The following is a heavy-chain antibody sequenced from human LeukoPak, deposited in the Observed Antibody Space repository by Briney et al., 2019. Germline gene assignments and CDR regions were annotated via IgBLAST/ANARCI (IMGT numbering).Heavy chain of an antibody. V-gene: IGHV3-11*06. CDR3: ARDTKATMVRGTAFDI. D-gene: IGHD3-10*01. Sequence: GGSLRLSCAASGFTFSDYYMSWIRQAPGKGLEWVSYISSSSSYTNYADSVKGRFTISRDNAKNSLYLQMNSLRAEDTAVYYCARDTKATMVRGTAFDIWSQGTMVTVSS. CDR1: GFTFSDYY. CDR2: ISSSSSYT. J-gene: IGHJ3*02.